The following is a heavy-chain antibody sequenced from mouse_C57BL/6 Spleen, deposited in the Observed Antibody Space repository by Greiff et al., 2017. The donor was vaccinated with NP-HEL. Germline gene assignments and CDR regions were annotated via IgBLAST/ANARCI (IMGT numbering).Heavy chain of an antibody. CDR1: GYTFTSYW. J-gene: IGHJ4*01. Sequence: QVQLQQPGAELVMPGASVKLSCKASGYTFTSYWMHWVKQRPGQGLEWIGEIDPSDSYTNYNQKFKGKSTLTVDKSSSTAHMQLSSLTSEDSAVYYCARSGSYGGAMDYWGQGTSVTVSS. CDR3: ARSGSYGGAMDY. D-gene: IGHD1-1*02. CDR2: IDPSDSYT. V-gene: IGHV1-69*01.